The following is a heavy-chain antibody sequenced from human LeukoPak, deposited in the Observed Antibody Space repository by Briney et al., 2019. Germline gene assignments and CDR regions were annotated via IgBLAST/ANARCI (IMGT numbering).Heavy chain of an antibody. V-gene: IGHV4-4*07. J-gene: IGHJ4*02. CDR1: GGSISNYF. CDR3: ARDMSSGKMRGFDY. CDR2: IHDNGDS. Sequence: PSETLSLTCTVSGGSISNYFWSWIRQLAGKGLEWIGRIHDNGDSNHNPSLKSRVTMSLDMSKNQFSLKLSSVTAADTAVYYCARDMSSGKMRGFDYWGQGTLVTVSS. D-gene: IGHD6-19*01.